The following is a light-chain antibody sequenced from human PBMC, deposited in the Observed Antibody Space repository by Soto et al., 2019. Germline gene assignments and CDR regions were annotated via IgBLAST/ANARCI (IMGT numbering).Light chain of an antibody. J-gene: IGKJ1*01. V-gene: IGKV3-20*01. Sequence: DIVLPRSAGAGSVYPRERVGVSCRASQSVSNNYLAWYQQKPGQAPRLLISGASNRATGIPDRFSGSGSGTDFTLTISRLEPEDFGVYYCLQYVSSGPFGQVTKVDIK. CDR2: GAS. CDR3: LQYVSSGP. CDR1: QSVSNNY.